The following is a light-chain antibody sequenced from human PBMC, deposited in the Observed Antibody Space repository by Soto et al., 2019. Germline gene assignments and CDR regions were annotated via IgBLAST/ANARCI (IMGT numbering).Light chain of an antibody. CDR1: SSDVGGYNY. CDR2: EVS. V-gene: IGLV2-14*01. CDR3: SSYTSSNTPVV. J-gene: IGLJ2*01. Sequence: QSALTQPASVSGSPGQSITISCTGTSSDVGGYNYVSWYQQHPGKAPKLMIYEVSNRPSGVSNRFSGSKSGNTASLTISGLQAEDEADYYCSSYTSSNTPVVFGGGTEVTVL.